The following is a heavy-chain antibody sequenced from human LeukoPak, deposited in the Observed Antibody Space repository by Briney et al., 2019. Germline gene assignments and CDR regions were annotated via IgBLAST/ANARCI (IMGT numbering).Heavy chain of an antibody. CDR1: GFTFSSYG. CDR3: AKGDWVIAAAVRLYYYYYGMDV. V-gene: IGHV3-30*02. D-gene: IGHD6-13*01. Sequence: GGSLRLSCAASGFTFSSYGMHWVRQAPGKGLEWVAFIRYDGSNKYYADSVKGRFTISRDNSKNTLYLQMNSLRAEDTAVYYCAKGDWVIAAAVRLYYYYYGMDVRGQGTTVTVSS. J-gene: IGHJ6*02. CDR2: IRYDGSNK.